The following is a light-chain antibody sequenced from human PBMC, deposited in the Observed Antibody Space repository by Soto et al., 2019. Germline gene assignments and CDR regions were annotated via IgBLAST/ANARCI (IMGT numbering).Light chain of an antibody. V-gene: IGLV2-14*01. CDR3: SSYTSSSTL. CDR2: EVS. CDR1: SSDVGSYNY. J-gene: IGLJ1*01. Sequence: QSVLTQPASVSGSPGQSITISCTGTSSDVGSYNYVPWYQQHPGKAPKLMIYEVSDRPSGISSRFSGSKSGNTASLTISGLQTEDEADYYCSSYTSSSTLFGTGTKVTVL.